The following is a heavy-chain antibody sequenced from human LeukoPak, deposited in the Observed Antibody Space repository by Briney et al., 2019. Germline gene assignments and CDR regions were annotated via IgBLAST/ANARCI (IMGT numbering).Heavy chain of an antibody. CDR2: ISTSGITI. CDR3: ARGPRAFDL. V-gene: IGHV3-48*03. J-gene: IGHJ3*01. Sequence: GGSPRLSCAASRFTFSSYEMNWVRQAPGKGLEWVSYISTSGITIYYADSVKGRFTISRDNAKDSLYLQMNSLRVEDTAVYYCARGPRAFDLWGQGTMVTVSS. CDR1: RFTFSSYE.